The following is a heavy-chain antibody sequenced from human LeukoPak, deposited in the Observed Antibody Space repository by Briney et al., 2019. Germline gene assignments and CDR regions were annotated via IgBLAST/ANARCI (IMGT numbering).Heavy chain of an antibody. CDR1: GFTFSGYV. Sequence: GGSLRLSCAASGFTFSGYVMTWVRQAPGKGLEWVAVIWYDGSERYHADSVKGRFTISRDNSNNTLFLQMNSLRVEDTAVYYCARDRRYCYSSDCYPDAFDIWGQGTLVTVSS. V-gene: IGHV3-33*08. CDR3: ARDRRYCYSSDCYPDAFDI. CDR2: IWYDGSER. D-gene: IGHD2/OR15-2a*01. J-gene: IGHJ3*02.